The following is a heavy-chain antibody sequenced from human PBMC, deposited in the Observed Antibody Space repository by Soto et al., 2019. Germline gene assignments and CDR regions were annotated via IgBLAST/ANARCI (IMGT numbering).Heavy chain of an antibody. CDR1: GDSVSNNSAA. CDR2: TYYRSKWYN. CDR3: AGRTTTTMISMEV. Sequence: SQTLSLTCAISGDSVSNNSAAWNWIRQSPSRGLEWLGRTYYRSKWYNEYAISVKGRITINADTSKNQFSLQLTSVTPEDTAVYYCAGRTTTTMISMEVWGKGTTVTVSS. J-gene: IGHJ6*03. D-gene: IGHD4-17*01. V-gene: IGHV6-1*01.